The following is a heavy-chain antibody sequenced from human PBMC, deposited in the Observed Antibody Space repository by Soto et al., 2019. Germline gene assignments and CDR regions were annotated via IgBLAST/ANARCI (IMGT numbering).Heavy chain of an antibody. CDR1: GYSFTSYD. CDR3: ARVSMGSSSEDFQH. V-gene: IGHV1-8*01. D-gene: IGHD6-6*01. J-gene: IGHJ1*01. Sequence: QVQLVQSGAEVKKPGASVKVSCKASGYSFTSYDINWVRQATGQGLEWMGWMNPNSGNTGYAQKFQGRVTXTRXTXRSTAYMELSSLRSEDTAVYYCARVSMGSSSEDFQHWGQGTLVTVSS. CDR2: MNPNSGNT.